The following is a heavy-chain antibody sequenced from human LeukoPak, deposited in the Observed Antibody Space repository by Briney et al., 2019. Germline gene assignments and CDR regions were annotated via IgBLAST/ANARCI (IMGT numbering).Heavy chain of an antibody. V-gene: IGHV3-43*02. CDR3: AKCVYSNIYYWFDP. D-gene: IGHD6-13*01. CDR2: ITGNGVSR. CDR1: GFTFEDYG. Sequence: PGGSLRLSCAASGFTFEDYGMHWVRQAPGKGLEWVSLITGNGVSRYYADSVKGRFTISRDNSKNSLYLQMNSLRTEDTALYYCAKCVYSNIYYWFDPWGQGTLVSVSS. J-gene: IGHJ5*02.